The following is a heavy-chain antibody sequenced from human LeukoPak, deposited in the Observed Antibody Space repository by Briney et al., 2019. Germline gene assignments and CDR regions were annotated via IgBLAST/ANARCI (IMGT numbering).Heavy chain of an antibody. Sequence: GESLKISCRGSGYSFTSYWIVWVRQMPGKGLEWMGIIYPGDSDTRYSPSFQGQVTISADKSISTAYLQWSSLKASDTAMYYCARLGVAATPYNWFDPWDQGTLVTVSS. D-gene: IGHD2-15*01. CDR1: GYSFTSYW. CDR3: ARLGVAATPYNWFDP. V-gene: IGHV5-51*01. J-gene: IGHJ5*02. CDR2: IYPGDSDT.